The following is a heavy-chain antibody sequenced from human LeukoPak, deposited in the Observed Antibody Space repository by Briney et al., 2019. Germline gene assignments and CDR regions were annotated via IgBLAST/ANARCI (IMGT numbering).Heavy chain of an antibody. J-gene: IGHJ3*02. D-gene: IGHD2-21*02. CDR3: ARMVVTAIMYAFDI. CDR2: FDPEDGET. Sequence: GASVKVSCKVSGYTLTELSMHWVRQAPGKGLEWMGGFDPEDGETIYAQKFQGRVTITADKSTSTAYMELSSLRSEDTAVYYCARMVVTAIMYAFDIWGQGTMVTVSS. CDR1: GYTLTELS. V-gene: IGHV1-24*01.